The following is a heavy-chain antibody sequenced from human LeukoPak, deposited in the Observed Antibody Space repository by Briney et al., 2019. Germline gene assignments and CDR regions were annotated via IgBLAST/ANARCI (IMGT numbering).Heavy chain of an antibody. Sequence: GGSLRLSCAASGFTFSSCAMSWVRQAPGKGLEWVSAISGSGGSTYYADSVKGRFTISRDNSKNTLYLQMNSLRAEDTAVYYCAKDWAAAGRGYFDYWGQGTLVTVSS. J-gene: IGHJ4*02. CDR2: ISGSGGST. D-gene: IGHD6-13*01. V-gene: IGHV3-23*01. CDR3: AKDWAAAGRGYFDY. CDR1: GFTFSSCA.